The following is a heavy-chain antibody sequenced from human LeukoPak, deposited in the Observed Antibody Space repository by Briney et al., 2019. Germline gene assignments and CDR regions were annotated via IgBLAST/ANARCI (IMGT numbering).Heavy chain of an antibody. CDR1: GFTFSSYS. CDR2: ISSSSSTI. D-gene: IGHD2-2*01. Sequence: GGSLRLSCAASGFTFSSYSMNWVRQAPGKGLEWVSYISSSSSTIYYADSVKGRFTISRDNAKNSLYLQTNSLRAEDTAVYYCASYLVVVPDWGQGTLVTVSS. V-gene: IGHV3-48*01. CDR3: ASYLVVVPD. J-gene: IGHJ4*02.